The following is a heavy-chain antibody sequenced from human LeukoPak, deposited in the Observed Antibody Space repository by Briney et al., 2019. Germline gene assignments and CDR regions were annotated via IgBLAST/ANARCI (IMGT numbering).Heavy chain of an antibody. V-gene: IGHV3-53*01. CDR3: ARERRTIHDAFDI. CDR1: GFTVSSNY. CDR2: IYSGGST. Sequence: GGSLRLSCAASGFTVSSNYMNWVRQAPGKGLEWVSVIYSGGSTYYADSVKGRFTISRDNSKNTLYLQMNSLRAEDTAVYYCARERRTIHDAFDIWGQGTMVTVSS. J-gene: IGHJ3*02. D-gene: IGHD3-3*01.